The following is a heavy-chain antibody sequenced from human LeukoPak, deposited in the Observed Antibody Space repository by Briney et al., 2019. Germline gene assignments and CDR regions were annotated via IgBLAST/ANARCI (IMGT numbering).Heavy chain of an antibody. D-gene: IGHD3-22*01. CDR1: GVSISSGSYY. J-gene: IGHJ4*02. CDR3: AREHDRSGYSIGHYFDY. Sequence: SQTLSLTCTVSGVSISSGSYYWSWIRQPAGKGLEWIGRIYTSGSTNYNPSLKSRVTISVDTSKNQFSLKLSSVTAADTAVYYCAREHDRSGYSIGHYFDYWGQGTLVTVSS. V-gene: IGHV4-61*02. CDR2: IYTSGST.